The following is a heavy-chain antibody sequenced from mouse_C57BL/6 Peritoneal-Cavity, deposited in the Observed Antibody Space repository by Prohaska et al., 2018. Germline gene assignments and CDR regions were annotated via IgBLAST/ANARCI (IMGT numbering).Heavy chain of an antibody. J-gene: IGHJ3*01. CDR2: INTYSGVP. V-gene: IGHV9-3*01. Sequence: GYTFTTYGMSWVTQAPGKGLKWMGWINTYSGVPTYADDFKGRFAFSLETSASTAYLQINNLKNEDTATYFCARFNDYGAWFAYWGQGTLVTVSA. CDR3: ARFNDYGAWFAY. D-gene: IGHD2-4*01. CDR1: GYTFTTYG.